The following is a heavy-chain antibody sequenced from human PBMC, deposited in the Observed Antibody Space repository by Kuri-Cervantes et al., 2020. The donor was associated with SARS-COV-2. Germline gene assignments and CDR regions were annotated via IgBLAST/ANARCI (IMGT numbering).Heavy chain of an antibody. V-gene: IGHV4-38-2*02. CDR2: IYHSGST. CDR1: GYSISSGYY. CDR3: ARDWGGYCSSTSCYPGWFDP. D-gene: IGHD2-2*01. Sequence: ESLKISCAVSGYSISSGYYWGWIRQPPGKGLEWIGSIYHSGSTYYNPSLKSRVTISVDTSKNQFSLKLSSVTAADTAVYYCARDWGGYCSSTSCYPGWFDPWGQGTLVTVSS. J-gene: IGHJ5*02.